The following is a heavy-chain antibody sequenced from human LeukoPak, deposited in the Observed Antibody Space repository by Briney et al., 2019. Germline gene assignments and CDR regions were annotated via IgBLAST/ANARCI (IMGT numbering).Heavy chain of an antibody. D-gene: IGHD3-22*01. Sequence: SETLSLTCTVSGGSISSYYRSWIRQPPGKGLEWIGHIYSSGSTNYNPFLKSRVTISVDTSKNQFSLKLSSVTAADTAVYYCARNYDSSGYTAFGYWGRGTLVTVSS. CDR3: ARNYDSSGYTAFGY. V-gene: IGHV4-59*01. J-gene: IGHJ4*02. CDR1: GGSISSYY. CDR2: IYSSGST.